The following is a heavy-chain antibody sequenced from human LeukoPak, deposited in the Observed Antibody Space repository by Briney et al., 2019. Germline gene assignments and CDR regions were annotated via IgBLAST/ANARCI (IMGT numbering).Heavy chain of an antibody. D-gene: IGHD2-2*01. CDR3: AKDACSSTSCRFDY. CDR1: GFTFNNYA. J-gene: IGHJ4*02. Sequence: GGSLRLSCAASGFTFNNYAMSWVRQAPGKGLDWVSVISGSGGTTYYADSVKGRFTISRDNSKNTLYLQMNSLRAEDTAVYYCAKDACSSTSCRFDYWGQGTLVTVSS. V-gene: IGHV3-23*01. CDR2: ISGSGGTT.